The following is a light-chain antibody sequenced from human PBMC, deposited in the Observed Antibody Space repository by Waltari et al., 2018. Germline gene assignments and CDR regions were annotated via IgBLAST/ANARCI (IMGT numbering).Light chain of an antibody. CDR1: QDIGNY. Sequence: DLQMTQSPSAMSASVVDRAAITCRASQDIGNYLAWFQQKPGTVPKRLLYAVSSLESGVPSRFSGSDSGTEFTLTINRLQPEDLATYFCLQHYTYPPTFGQGTRLEI. CDR3: LQHYTYPPT. V-gene: IGKV1-17*03. CDR2: AVS. J-gene: IGKJ5*01.